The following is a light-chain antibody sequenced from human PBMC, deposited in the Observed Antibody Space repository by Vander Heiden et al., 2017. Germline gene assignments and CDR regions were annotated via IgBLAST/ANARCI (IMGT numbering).Light chain of an antibody. CDR1: SSNIGSNY. CDR2: RNN. Sequence: QSVLTQPPSASGPPGQRVTISCSGSSSNIGSNYVYWYQQRPGTAPKLLIYRNNQRPSGVPDRFSGSKSGTSASLAISGLRSEDEADYYCAAWDDSLSGLVFGGGTKLTVL. V-gene: IGLV1-47*01. J-gene: IGLJ2*01. CDR3: AAWDDSLSGLV.